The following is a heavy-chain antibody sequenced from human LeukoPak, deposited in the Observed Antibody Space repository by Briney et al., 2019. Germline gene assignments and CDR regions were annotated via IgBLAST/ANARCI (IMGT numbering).Heavy chain of an antibody. V-gene: IGHV3-7*03. Sequence: PGGSLRLSCAASGFTFSSYWMNWARQAPGKGLEWVASINHNGNVNYYVDSVKGRFTISRDNAKNSLYLQMSNLRAEDTAVYFCAKGGSSFDYWGQGTLVTVSS. CDR1: GFTFSSYW. CDR3: AKGGSSFDY. D-gene: IGHD1-26*01. J-gene: IGHJ4*02. CDR2: INHNGNVN.